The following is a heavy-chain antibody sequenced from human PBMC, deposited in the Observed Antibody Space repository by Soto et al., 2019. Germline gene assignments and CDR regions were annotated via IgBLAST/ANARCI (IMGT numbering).Heavy chain of an antibody. CDR3: ARVVAIPGYPDN. CDR2: INPNSGGT. V-gene: IGHV1-2*04. Sequence: ASVKVSCKASGYTFTGYYMHWVRQAPGQGLEWMGWINPNSGGTNYAQKFQGWVTMTRDKSTSTAYMELSSLRSDDTAIYYCARVVAIPGYPDNWGQGTLVTVSS. CDR1: GYTFTGYY. D-gene: IGHD5-12*01. J-gene: IGHJ4*02.